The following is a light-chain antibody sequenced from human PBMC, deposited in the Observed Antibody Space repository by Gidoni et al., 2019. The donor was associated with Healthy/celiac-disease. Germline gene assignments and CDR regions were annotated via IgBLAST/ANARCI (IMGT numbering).Light chain of an antibody. CDR3: QQYNNWPTWT. V-gene: IGKV3-15*01. CDR1: QSVSSN. Sequence: EIVMTQSPATLSVSPGERATLACRASQSVSSNLARYQQKPGQAPRLLIYGASPRATGIPARFSGSGSGTEFTLTISSLQSEDFAVYYCQQYNNWPTWTFGQGTKVEIK. CDR2: GAS. J-gene: IGKJ1*01.